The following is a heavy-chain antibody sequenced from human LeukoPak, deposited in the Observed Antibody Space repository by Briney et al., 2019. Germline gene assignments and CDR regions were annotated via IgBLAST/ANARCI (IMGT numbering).Heavy chain of an antibody. D-gene: IGHD7-27*01. V-gene: IGHV3-48*02. CDR2: ISNSSSAI. Sequence: GESMRLSCAASGFTFSSYSMNWVRQAPGKGLEWVSYISNSSSAIYYADSVKGRFTISRHHAKNSLYLQMNSLRDEDTAVYYCARDTHWAFDYWGQGTLVTGSS. CDR3: ARDTHWAFDY. CDR1: GFTFSSYS. J-gene: IGHJ4*02.